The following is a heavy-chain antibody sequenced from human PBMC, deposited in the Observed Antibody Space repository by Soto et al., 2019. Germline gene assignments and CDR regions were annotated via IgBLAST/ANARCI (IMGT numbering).Heavy chain of an antibody. Sequence: PGGSLRLSCGASGLTFGSYWMHWARQAPGKGLVWFSAISGSGAGIYYADSVKGRFTISRDNSKNTLYLQMNSLRAEDTAVYYCAKDSGKTYFYGHSAYYPFDYWGQGTLVTVSS. D-gene: IGHD3-22*01. V-gene: IGHV3-23*01. CDR1: GLTFGSYW. J-gene: IGHJ4*02. CDR3: AKDSGKTYFYGHSAYYPFDY. CDR2: ISGSGAGI.